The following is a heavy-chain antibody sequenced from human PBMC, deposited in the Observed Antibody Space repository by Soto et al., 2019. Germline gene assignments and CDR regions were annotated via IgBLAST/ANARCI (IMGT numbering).Heavy chain of an antibody. V-gene: IGHV3-30-3*01. CDR2: ISYDGSNK. J-gene: IGHJ6*02. Sequence: QVQLVESGGGVVQPGRSLRLSCAASGFTFSSYAMHWVRQAPGKGLEWVAVISYDGSNKYYADSVKGRFTISRDNSKNTLYLQMNSLRAEDTAVYYCAGSAPYYYYGMDVWGQGTTVTVSS. D-gene: IGHD6-6*01. CDR3: AGSAPYYYYGMDV. CDR1: GFTFSSYA.